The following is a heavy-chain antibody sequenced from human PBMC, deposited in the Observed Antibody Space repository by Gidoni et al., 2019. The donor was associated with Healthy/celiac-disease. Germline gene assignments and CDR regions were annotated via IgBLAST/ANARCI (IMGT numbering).Heavy chain of an antibody. V-gene: IGHV4-34*01. CDR2: INHSGST. CDR3: AGCGATMVRGVIGRPYGMDV. CDR1: GGSFSGYY. J-gene: IGHJ6*02. Sequence: QVQLQQWGAGLLKPSETLSLTCAVDGGSFSGYYWSWIRQPPGKGLEGFGEINHSGSTNYNPSLKSRVTISVDTSKSQFSLKLSSVTAADTAVYYCAGCGATMVRGVIGRPYGMDVWGQGTTVTVSS. D-gene: IGHD3-10*01.